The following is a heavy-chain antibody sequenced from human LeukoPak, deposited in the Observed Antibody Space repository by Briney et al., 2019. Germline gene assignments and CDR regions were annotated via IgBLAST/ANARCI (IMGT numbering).Heavy chain of an antibody. Sequence: GGSLRLSCAASGFTFSSYSMNWVRQAPGKGLEWVSSISSSSSYIYYADSVKGRFTISRDNAKNSLYLQMNSLRAEDTAVYYCARGRQRWLQSSFDYWGQGTLVTVSS. D-gene: IGHD5-24*01. J-gene: IGHJ4*02. CDR1: GFTFSSYS. V-gene: IGHV3-21*01. CDR2: ISSSSSYI. CDR3: ARGRQRWLQSSFDY.